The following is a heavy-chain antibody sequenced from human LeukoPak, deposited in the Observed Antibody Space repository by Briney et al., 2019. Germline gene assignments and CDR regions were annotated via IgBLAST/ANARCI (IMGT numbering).Heavy chain of an antibody. CDR2: INQDGSQK. V-gene: IGHV3-7*01. D-gene: IGHD3-10*01. CDR1: GFTFSSYW. J-gene: IGHJ4*02. Sequence: GGSLRLSCAASGFTFSSYWMSWVRQAPGKGLEWVANINQDGSQKYYVDSVKGRFTISRDNAKKSLYLQMNSLRAEDTAVYYCGRVGAYYGSGSYSDYWGQGTLVTVSS. CDR3: GRVGAYYGSGSYSDY.